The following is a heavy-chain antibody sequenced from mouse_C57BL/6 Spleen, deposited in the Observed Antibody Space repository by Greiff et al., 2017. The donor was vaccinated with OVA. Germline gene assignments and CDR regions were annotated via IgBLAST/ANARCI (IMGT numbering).Heavy chain of an antibody. CDR1: GYTFTSYW. J-gene: IGHJ3*01. D-gene: IGHD1-1*02. V-gene: IGHV1-50*01. CDR3: ASYGSYPRSWFAY. CDR2: IDPSDSYT. Sequence: QVQLQQPGAELVKPGASVKLSCKASGYTFTSYWMQWVKQRPGQGLEWIGEIDPSDSYTNYNQKFKGKATLTVDTSSSTAYMQLSNLTSEDSAVYYCASYGSYPRSWFAYWGQGTLVTVSA.